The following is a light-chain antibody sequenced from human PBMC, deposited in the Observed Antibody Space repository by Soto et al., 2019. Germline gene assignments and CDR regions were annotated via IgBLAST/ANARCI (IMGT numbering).Light chain of an antibody. CDR1: SSNIGTGYD. V-gene: IGLV1-40*01. Sequence: QTVVTQPPSVSGAPGQRVTISCTGSSSNIGTGYDVHWYQQLPGTVPRLLIYGHNNRPSGVPDRFSASKSGTSASLAITGLQAEDEADYYCQSYDTSLSGSVVFGGGTKLTVL. CDR3: QSYDTSLSGSVV. J-gene: IGLJ2*01. CDR2: GHN.